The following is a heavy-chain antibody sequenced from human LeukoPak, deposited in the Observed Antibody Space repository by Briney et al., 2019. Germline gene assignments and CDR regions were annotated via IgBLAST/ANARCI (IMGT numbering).Heavy chain of an antibody. Sequence: PGRSRRLSCAASGFSLSGYGMHWVRQAPGKGLEWVAVISYDGSKKYYADSVKGRFTISRDNPKNTQYLEMNSLKAEDTAVYYCARARAAHYYDYWGQGTLVTVSS. CDR2: ISYDGSKK. J-gene: IGHJ4*02. CDR1: GFSLSGYG. V-gene: IGHV3-30-3*01. D-gene: IGHD6-6*01. CDR3: ARARAAHYYDY.